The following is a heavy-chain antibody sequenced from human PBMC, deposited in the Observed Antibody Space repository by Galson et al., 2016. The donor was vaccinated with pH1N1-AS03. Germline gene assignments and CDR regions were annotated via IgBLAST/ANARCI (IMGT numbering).Heavy chain of an antibody. CDR3: AKVTRERSIDMDFEH. CDR1: EFTFSNYA. J-gene: IGHJ4*02. Sequence: SLRLSCAASEFTFSNYAMSWVRQAPGKGPEWVSAIRNGGGTIWYADSVKGRFTISRDESKNTLYLQMNSLRVGDTALYYCAKVTRERSIDMDFEHWGQGTPVTVSP. D-gene: IGHD3-9*01. V-gene: IGHV3-23*01. CDR2: IRNGGGTI.